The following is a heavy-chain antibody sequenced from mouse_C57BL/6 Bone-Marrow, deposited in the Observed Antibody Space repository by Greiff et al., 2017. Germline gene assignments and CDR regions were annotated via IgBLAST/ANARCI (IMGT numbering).Heavy chain of an antibody. CDR1: GYTFTSYW. CDR3: AREVVYWYFDV. Sequence: QVQLQQPGAELVRPGSSVKLSCKASGYTFTSYWMHWVKQRPIQGLEWFGNIDPSDSETHYNQKFKDKATLTVDKSSSTAYMQLSSLTSEDSAVYYCAREVVYWYFDVWGTGTTVTVSS. CDR2: IDPSDSET. D-gene: IGHD1-1*01. J-gene: IGHJ1*03. V-gene: IGHV1-52*01.